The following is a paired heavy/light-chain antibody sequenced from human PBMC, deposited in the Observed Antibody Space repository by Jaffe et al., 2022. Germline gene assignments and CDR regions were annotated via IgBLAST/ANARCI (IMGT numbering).Heavy chain of an antibody. V-gene: IGHV1-46*03. Sequence: QVQLVQSGTEVKKSGASVKVSCKASGYIFSTYLVHWVRQAPGQGLEWMGIINPANVYTRYAQKFQGRVTMTSDTSTSTVYMELSSLRSEDTAVYYCAREKIGTYYFDYWGQGTLVTLSS. J-gene: IGHJ4*02. CDR2: INPANVYT. CDR1: GYIFSTYL. D-gene: IGHD2-21*01. CDR3: AREKIGTYYFDY.
Light chain of an antibody. V-gene: IGKV3-20*01. CDR2: GAS. J-gene: IGKJ2*01. Sequence: EIVLTQSPGTLSLSPGERATLSCRASQSVSSNSLVWYQQKLGQAPRLLIYGASSRATGIPDRFSGSGSGTDFTLTISRLEPEDFAVYYCQQYGSSQGYTFGQGTKLEIK. CDR3: QQYGSSQGYT. CDR1: QSVSSNS.